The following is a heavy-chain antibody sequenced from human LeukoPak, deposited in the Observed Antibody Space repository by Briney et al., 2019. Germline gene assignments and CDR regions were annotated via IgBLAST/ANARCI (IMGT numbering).Heavy chain of an antibody. Sequence: PGGSLRLSCTASGFTFSTYGMRWVRQAPGKGLEWVTLMSYDGSTKYYSDSVKGRFTLSRDNSKNTLYLQMNSLRTDDTAVYYCGKEQSSYYIHAFDPWGQGTLVTVSS. CDR3: GKEQSSYYIHAFDP. CDR2: MSYDGSTK. J-gene: IGHJ5*02. CDR1: GFTFSTYG. V-gene: IGHV3-30*18. D-gene: IGHD3-3*01.